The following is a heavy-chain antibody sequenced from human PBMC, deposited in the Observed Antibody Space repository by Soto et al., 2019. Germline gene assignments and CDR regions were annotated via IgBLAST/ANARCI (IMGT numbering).Heavy chain of an antibody. J-gene: IGHJ2*01. V-gene: IGHV4-31*03. CDR3: ARVRKLLAATQVTHWYLEL. CDR2: IYDSGST. CDR1: GGSISTGGYY. Sequence: QVQLQESGPGLVKPSQTLSLTCTGSGGSISTGGYYWSWIRQHPGKGLYWIGYIYDSGSTYYNPSLKSRATMSLSTSETQFSLSLSSVTATDTAVYYCARVRKLLAATQVTHWYLELWGRGTLVTVSS. D-gene: IGHD2-15*01.